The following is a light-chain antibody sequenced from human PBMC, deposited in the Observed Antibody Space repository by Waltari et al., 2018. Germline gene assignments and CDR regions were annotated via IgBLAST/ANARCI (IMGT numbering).Light chain of an antibody. J-gene: IGKJ2*01. CDR2: GAS. Sequence: EIVLTQSPGTLSLSPGERATLSCRASQSVSSSDLAWYQQKPGQPPRLLIYGASRRATGIPDRFSGSGSGTDFTLTFSRLEPEDFAVYYCQQYGSSPYTFGQGTKLEIK. V-gene: IGKV3-20*01. CDR3: QQYGSSPYT. CDR1: QSVSSSD.